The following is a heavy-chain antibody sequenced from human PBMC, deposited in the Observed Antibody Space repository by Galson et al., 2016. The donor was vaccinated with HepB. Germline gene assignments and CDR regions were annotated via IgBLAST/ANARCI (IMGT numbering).Heavy chain of an antibody. V-gene: IGHV3-23*01. CDR2: ISGSGGTT. CDR1: RFIFYSYT. CDR3: AKCECDSGGDDLDH. D-gene: IGHD1-26*01. J-gene: IGHJ4*02. Sequence: SLRLSCAASRFIFYSYTMSWVRQVPGKGLEWVSAISGSGGTTYYADSVKGRFTISRDNSKNTLFLQMNSLRAEDTAIYYCAKCECDSGGDDLDHWGQGTLVTVSS.